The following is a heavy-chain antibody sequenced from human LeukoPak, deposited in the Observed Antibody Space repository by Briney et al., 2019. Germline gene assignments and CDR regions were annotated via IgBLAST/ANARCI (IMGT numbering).Heavy chain of an antibody. CDR1: GFTFSSYA. CDR3: ARGVAPRIAVAGIKYYYYYMDV. CDR2: IYYSGST. Sequence: GSLRLSCAASGFTFSSYAMSWIRQPPGKGLEWIGSIYYSGSTYYNPSLKSRVTISVDTSKNQFSLKLSSVTAADTAVYYCARGVAPRIAVAGIKYYYYYMDVWGKGTTVTVSS. V-gene: IGHV4-39*07. D-gene: IGHD6-19*01. J-gene: IGHJ6*03.